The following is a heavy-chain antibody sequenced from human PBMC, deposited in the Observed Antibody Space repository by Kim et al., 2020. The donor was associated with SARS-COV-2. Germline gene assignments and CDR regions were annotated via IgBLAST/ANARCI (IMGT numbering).Heavy chain of an antibody. CDR2: IYHNGNT. J-gene: IGHJ2*01. CDR1: GGSISSSGFS. V-gene: IGHV4-30-2*01. CDR3: ARDVGHWYFDL. D-gene: IGHD3-10*01. Sequence: SETLSLTCAVSGGSISSSGFSWSWVRQPPGKGLEWIGYIYHNGNTAYNPSLKSRVTISADWSRNQISLNLGPVTAADTAVYFCARDVGHWYFDLWGRGT.